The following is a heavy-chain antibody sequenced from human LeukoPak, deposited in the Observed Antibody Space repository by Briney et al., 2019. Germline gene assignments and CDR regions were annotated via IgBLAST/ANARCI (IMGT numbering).Heavy chain of an antibody. CDR3: ALTAVAGDKIFDY. J-gene: IGHJ4*02. D-gene: IGHD6-19*01. V-gene: IGHV4-34*01. CDR1: GGSFSGYY. CDR2: INHSGST. Sequence: SETLSLTCAVYGGSFSGYYWSWIRQPPGKGLEWIGEINHSGSTNYNPSLKRRVTISVDTSKNQFSLKLSSVTAADTAVYYCALTAVAGDKIFDYWGQGTLVTVSS.